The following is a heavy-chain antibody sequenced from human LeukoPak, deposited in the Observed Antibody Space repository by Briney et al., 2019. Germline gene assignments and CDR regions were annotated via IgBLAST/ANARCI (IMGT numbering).Heavy chain of an antibody. V-gene: IGHV3-48*03. J-gene: IGHJ4*02. CDR1: GFTFSSYE. CDR2: ISSSGSTI. Sequence: GGSLRLSCAASGFTFSSYEMNWVRQAPGKGLEWVSYISSSGSTIYYADSVKGRFTISRDNAKNSLYLQMNSLRAEDAAVYYCARVAGTSGYSYGFPYFDYWGQGTLVTVSS. D-gene: IGHD5-18*01. CDR3: ARVAGTSGYSYGFPYFDY.